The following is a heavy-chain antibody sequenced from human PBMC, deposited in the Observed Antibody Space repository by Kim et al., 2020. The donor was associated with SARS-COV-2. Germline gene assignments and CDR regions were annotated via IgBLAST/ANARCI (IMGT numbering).Heavy chain of an antibody. J-gene: IGHJ6*02. CDR1: GGSISSSNW. V-gene: IGHV4-4*02. CDR2: IYHSGST. Sequence: SETLSLTCAVSGGSISSSNWWSWVRQPPGKGLEWIGEIYHSGSTNYNPSLKSRVTISVDKSKNQFSLKLSSVTAADTAVYYCARDREIPGVGYYYYYGMDVWGQGTTVTVSS. D-gene: IGHD2-2*01. CDR3: ARDREIPGVGYYYYYGMDV.